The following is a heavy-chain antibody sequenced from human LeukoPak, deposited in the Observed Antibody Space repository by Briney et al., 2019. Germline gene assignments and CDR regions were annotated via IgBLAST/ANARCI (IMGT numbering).Heavy chain of an antibody. CDR1: GFTFGDTW. V-gene: IGHV3-7*03. Sequence: PGGPLSLSCAASGFTFGDTWMNWFRQVQGQGLEGVPNIKQDGSEKFYVASVKGRFTISRDNGKSSLYLQMNSLRAEDTALYYCATSYDMGWLIGYWGQGTLVTVSS. CDR3: ATSYDMGWLIGY. J-gene: IGHJ4*02. D-gene: IGHD3/OR15-3a*01. CDR2: IKQDGSEK.